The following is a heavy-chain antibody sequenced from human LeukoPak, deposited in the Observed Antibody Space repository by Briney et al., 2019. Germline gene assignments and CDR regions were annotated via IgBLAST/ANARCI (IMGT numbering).Heavy chain of an antibody. D-gene: IGHD6-19*01. J-gene: IGHJ5*02. Sequence: SETLSLTCTVSGGSISSSSYYWGWIRQPPGKGLEWIGSIYYSGSTNYNPSLKSRVTISVDTSKNQFSLKVSSVTAADTAVYYCARAHIAVAGHNWFDPWGQGTLVTVSS. CDR3: ARAHIAVAGHNWFDP. V-gene: IGHV4-39*07. CDR2: IYYSGST. CDR1: GGSISSSSYY.